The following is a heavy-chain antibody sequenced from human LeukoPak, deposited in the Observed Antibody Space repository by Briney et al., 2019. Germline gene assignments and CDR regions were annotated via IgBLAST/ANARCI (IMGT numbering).Heavy chain of an antibody. Sequence: SETLSLTCTVSGGSISSSSYSWGWIRQPPGKGLEWIGSIYYSGSTYYNPSLKSRVTMSVDTSKNQFSLKLSSVTAADTAVYYCARQYCSSTSCYIPWFDPWGQGTLVTVSS. CDR3: ARQYCSSTSCYIPWFDP. CDR1: GGSISSSSYS. D-gene: IGHD2-2*02. CDR2: IYYSGST. J-gene: IGHJ5*02. V-gene: IGHV4-39*07.